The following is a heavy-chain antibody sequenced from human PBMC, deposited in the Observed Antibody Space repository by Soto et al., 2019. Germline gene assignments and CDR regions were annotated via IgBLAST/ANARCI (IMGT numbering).Heavy chain of an antibody. Sequence: GGSLRLSCAASGFTFSSVAMAWVRQAPGKGLEWVSSITDSGGSTDYADSVKGRFTISRDNSRNTLYLQMNSLRAEDTAVYYCAKSSPGYSYGFRYWGQGTLVTVSS. D-gene: IGHD5-18*01. CDR1: GFTFSSVA. J-gene: IGHJ4*02. CDR2: ITDSGGST. CDR3: AKSSPGYSYGFRY. V-gene: IGHV3-23*01.